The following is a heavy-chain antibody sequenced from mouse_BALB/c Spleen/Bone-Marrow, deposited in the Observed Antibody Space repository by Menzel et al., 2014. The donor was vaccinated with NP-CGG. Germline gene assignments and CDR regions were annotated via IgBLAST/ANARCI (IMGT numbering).Heavy chain of an antibody. CDR3: ARRNYYDDLVD. CDR1: GFDFSSYW. Sequence: EVQLQESGGGLVQPGGSLKLSCAASGFDFSSYWMRWVRQAPGKGLEWIGEINPDSSTINYTPSLKDKFIISRDNAKNTLYLQMSKVRSEDTALYYCARRNYYDDLVDWGPGTTVTVSS. J-gene: IGHJ1*01. CDR2: INPDSSTI. V-gene: IGHV4-1*02. D-gene: IGHD1-1*01.